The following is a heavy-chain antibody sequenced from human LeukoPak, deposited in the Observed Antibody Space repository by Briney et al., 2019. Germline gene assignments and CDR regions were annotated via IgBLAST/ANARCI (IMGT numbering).Heavy chain of an antibody. CDR2: IYTSGST. V-gene: IGHV4-4*09. CDR3: ARHSRSLYYYYYYYMDV. Sequence: SETLSLTCSVSGASINDYYWTWIRQPPGKGLEWIGYIYTSGSTNYNPSLKSRVTISVDTSKNQFSLKLSSVTAADTAVYYCARHSRSLYYYYYYYMDVWGKGTTVTVSS. J-gene: IGHJ6*03. CDR1: GASINDYY.